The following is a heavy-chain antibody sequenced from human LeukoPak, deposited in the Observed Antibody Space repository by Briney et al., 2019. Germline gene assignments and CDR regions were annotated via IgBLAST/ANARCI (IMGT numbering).Heavy chain of an antibody. V-gene: IGHV3-33*01. Sequence: GRSLRLSCAASGFTFSSYGMHWVRQAPGKGLEWVAVIWYDGSNKYYADSVKGRFTISRDNSKNTLYLQVNSLRAEDTAVYYCARDAPYYYDSSGYYSPRPLDYWGQGTLVTVSS. D-gene: IGHD3-22*01. CDR1: GFTFSSYG. J-gene: IGHJ4*02. CDR2: IWYDGSNK. CDR3: ARDAPYYYDSSGYYSPRPLDY.